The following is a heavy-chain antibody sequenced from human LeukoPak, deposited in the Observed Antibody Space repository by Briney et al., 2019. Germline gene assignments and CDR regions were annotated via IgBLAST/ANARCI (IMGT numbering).Heavy chain of an antibody. CDR2: IIPIFGTA. Sequence: SVKVSCKASGGTFSSYAISWVRQAPGQGLEWMGGIIPIFGTANYAQKFQGRVTITADESTSAAYMELSSLRSDDTAVYYCARRTIAEYTVFDYWGQGTLVTVSS. J-gene: IGHJ4*02. D-gene: IGHD6-6*01. V-gene: IGHV1-69*13. CDR3: ARRTIAEYTVFDY. CDR1: GGTFSSYA.